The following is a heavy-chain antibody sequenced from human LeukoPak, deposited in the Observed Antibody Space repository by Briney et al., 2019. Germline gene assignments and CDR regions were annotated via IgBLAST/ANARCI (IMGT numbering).Heavy chain of an antibody. CDR3: ARDKIYRGSGSCLDY. V-gene: IGHV3-30-3*01. Sequence: GGSLSLSWAALGLTFTGYAMHWVRPAPGKGLEWMAVISHDGTKKDYADSVKGRFTISRDSSNNALYLQMDSLRDEDTAVYYCARDKIYRGSGSCLDYWGQGTLVTVSS. J-gene: IGHJ4*02. CDR2: ISHDGTKK. CDR1: GLTFTGYA. D-gene: IGHD3-10*01.